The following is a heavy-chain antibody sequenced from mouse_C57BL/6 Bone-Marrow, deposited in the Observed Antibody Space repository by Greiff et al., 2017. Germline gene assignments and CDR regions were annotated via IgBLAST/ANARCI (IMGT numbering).Heavy chain of an antibody. CDR2: IDPATGST. V-gene: IGHV14-3*01. J-gene: IGHJ4*01. CDR1: GFNIKNTY. D-gene: IGHD6-1*01. Sequence: VQLQQSVAELVRPGASVKLSCTASGFNIKNTYMHWVKQRPEQSLEWIGGIDPATGSTKYDPKFQGKATITADTSSNTAYLQLSSLTSEDTAIYYCARGPSDYAMDYWGQGTSVTVSS. CDR3: ARGPSDYAMDY.